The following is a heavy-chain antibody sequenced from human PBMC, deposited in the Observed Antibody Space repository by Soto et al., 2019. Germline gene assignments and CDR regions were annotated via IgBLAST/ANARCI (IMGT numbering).Heavy chain of an antibody. D-gene: IGHD3-10*01. J-gene: IGHJ4*02. V-gene: IGHV4-59*01. CDR2: IYYSGST. CDR3: ARFGITMVRGFEY. Sequence: SETLSLTCTVSGGSISSYYWSWIRQPPGKGLEWIGYIYYSGSTNYNPSLKSRVTISVDTSKNQFSLKLSSVTAADTAVYYCARFGITMVRGFEYWGQGTLVTVS. CDR1: GGSISSYY.